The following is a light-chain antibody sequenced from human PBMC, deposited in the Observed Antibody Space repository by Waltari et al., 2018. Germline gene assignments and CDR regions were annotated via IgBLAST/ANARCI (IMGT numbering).Light chain of an antibody. V-gene: IGLV2-14*01. CDR3: SSYTSSSTYV. Sequence: QSALTQPASVSGSPGQSITSPCTRTSSDVGGYNYVSWYQQHPGKAPKLMIYEVSNRPSGVSNRFSGSKSGNTASLTISGLQAEDEADYYCSSYTSSSTYVFGTGTKVPVL. J-gene: IGLJ1*01. CDR1: SSDVGGYNY. CDR2: EVS.